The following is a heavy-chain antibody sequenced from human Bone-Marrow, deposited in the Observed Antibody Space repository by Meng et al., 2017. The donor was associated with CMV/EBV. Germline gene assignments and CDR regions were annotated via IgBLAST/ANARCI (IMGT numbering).Heavy chain of an antibody. V-gene: IGHV3-7*01. D-gene: IGHD3-22*01. CDR1: GFTLSNYW. CDR3: ARYYCESGSCFIDY. CDR2: ISQDGGGT. J-gene: IGHJ4*01. Sequence: GGSLRPSCATSGFTLSNYWMTWVRQAPGKGLEWLAKISQDGGGTDYVDSLEGRFTISRDNAKNSLYLQMNSLRAEDTAIYYWARYYCESGSCFIDYWGHGTLVTVS.